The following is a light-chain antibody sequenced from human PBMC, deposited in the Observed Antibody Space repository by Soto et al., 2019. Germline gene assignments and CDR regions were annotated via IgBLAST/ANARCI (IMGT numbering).Light chain of an antibody. J-gene: IGLJ2*01. CDR3: AAWDDSLNGPG. CDR1: SSNIGLND. Sequence: QSVLTQPPSASGTPGQTVTISCSGSSSNIGLNDVHWYRQLSGTAPQILIYDTNQQATGVPDRFSGSRSGTSASLAIHGLQSEDEADYHCAAWDDSLNGPGFGGGTKLTVL. V-gene: IGLV1-44*01. CDR2: DTN.